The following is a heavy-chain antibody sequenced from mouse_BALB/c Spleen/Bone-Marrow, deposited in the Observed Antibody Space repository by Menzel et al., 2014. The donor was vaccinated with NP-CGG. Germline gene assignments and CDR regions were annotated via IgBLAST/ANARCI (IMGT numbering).Heavy chain of an antibody. CDR1: GYTFTSYW. Sequence: QVQLQQSGAELAKPGAPVKMSCKASGYTFTSYWMRWVKQRPGQGLEWIGNINPSTGYTEYNQKFKDKATLTADKSSSTAYMQLNSLTSEDSAVYYCARSYGKNVDYWGQGTTLTVSS. V-gene: IGHV1-7*01. CDR2: INPSTGYT. CDR3: ARSYGKNVDY. D-gene: IGHD2-1*01. J-gene: IGHJ2*01.